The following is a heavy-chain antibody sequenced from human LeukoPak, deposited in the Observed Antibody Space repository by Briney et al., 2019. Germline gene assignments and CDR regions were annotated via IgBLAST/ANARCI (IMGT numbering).Heavy chain of an antibody. CDR2: IYYSGST. CDR1: GGSISSDY. J-gene: IGHJ5*02. CDR3: ARDQDWFDP. Sequence: SETLSLTCTVAGGSISSDYWSWIRQPPGKGLEWIGYIYYSGSTNYNPSLKSRVTISVDTSKNQFSLKLSSVTAADTAVYYCARDQDWFDPWGQGTLVTVSS. V-gene: IGHV4-59*01.